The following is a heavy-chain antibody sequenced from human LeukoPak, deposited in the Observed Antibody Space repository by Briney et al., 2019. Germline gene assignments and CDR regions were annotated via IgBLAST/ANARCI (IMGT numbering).Heavy chain of an antibody. CDR2: ISGSGGST. CDR1: GYTLTELS. V-gene: IGHV3-23*01. CDR3: ANTRSYDSSGTFDY. D-gene: IGHD3-22*01. J-gene: IGHJ4*02. Sequence: SCKVSGYTLTELSMHWVRQAPGKGLEWVSAISGSGGSTYYADSVKGRFTISRDNSKNTLYLQMNSLRAEDTAVYYCANTRSYDSSGTFDYWGQGTLVTVSS.